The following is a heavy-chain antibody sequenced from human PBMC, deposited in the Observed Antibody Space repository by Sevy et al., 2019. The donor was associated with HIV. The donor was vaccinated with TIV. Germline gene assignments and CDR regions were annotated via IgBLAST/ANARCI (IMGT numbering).Heavy chain of an antibody. J-gene: IGHJ5*02. CDR2: MNPNSGNT. D-gene: IGHD1-26*01. V-gene: IGHV1-8*01. CDR1: GYTFTSYD. Sequence: ASVKVSCKASGYTFTSYDINWVRQATGQGLEWMGWMNPNSGNTGYAQKFQGRVTMTRNTSISTAYMELSSLRSEDTAVYYCARARKPEHNWFDPWGQGTLVTVSS. CDR3: ARARKPEHNWFDP.